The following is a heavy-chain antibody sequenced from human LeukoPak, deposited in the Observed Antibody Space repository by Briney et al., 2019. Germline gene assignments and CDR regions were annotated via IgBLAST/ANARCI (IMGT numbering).Heavy chain of an antibody. Sequence: KPSETLSLTCAVYGGSFSGYYWSWIRQPPGKGLEWIGEINHSGSTNYNPSLKSRVTISVDTSKNQFSLKLSSVTAADTAVYYCAGNDYYDSSGYYRYFDYWGQGTLVTVSS. CDR3: AGNDYYDSSGYYRYFDY. V-gene: IGHV4-34*01. CDR1: GGSFSGYY. CDR2: INHSGST. D-gene: IGHD3-22*01. J-gene: IGHJ4*02.